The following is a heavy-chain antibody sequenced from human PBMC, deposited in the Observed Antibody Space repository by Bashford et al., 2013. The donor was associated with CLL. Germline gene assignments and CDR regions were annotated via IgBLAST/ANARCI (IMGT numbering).Heavy chain of an antibody. J-gene: IGHJ4*02. CDR3: ARDPTYYDDRGFLLDY. D-gene: IGHD3-22*01. Sequence: GGSLRLSCVASGVPFTNYRMSWVRQAPGEEPEWVSSISSGSYYIYYADSVRGRFTISRDNGKNSLYLQMDSLKVEDTAMYYCARDPTYYDDRGFLLDYWGQGTLVTVSS. CDR1: GVPFTNYR. V-gene: IGHV3-21*01. CDR2: ISSGSYYI.